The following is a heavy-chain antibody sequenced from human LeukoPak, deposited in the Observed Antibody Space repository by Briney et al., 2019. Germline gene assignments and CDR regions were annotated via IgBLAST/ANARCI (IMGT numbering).Heavy chain of an antibody. J-gene: IGHJ5*02. V-gene: IGHV1-18*01. CDR3: ARNLPIAVAGIIGFDP. D-gene: IGHD6-19*01. CDR1: GYTFTSYG. CDR2: ISAYNGNT. Sequence: GASVKVSCKASGYTFTSYGISWVRQAPGQGLEWMGWISAYNGNTNYAQKLQGRVTMTTDTSTSTAYMELSRLRSDDTAVYYCARNLPIAVAGIIGFDPWGQGTLVTVSS.